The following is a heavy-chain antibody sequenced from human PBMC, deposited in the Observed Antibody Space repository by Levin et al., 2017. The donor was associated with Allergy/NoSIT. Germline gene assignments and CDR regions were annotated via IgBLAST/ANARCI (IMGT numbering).Heavy chain of an antibody. Sequence: PGGSLRLSCAASGFTFSSYAMSWVRQAPGKGLEWVSAISGSGGSTYYADSVKGRFTISRDNSKNTLYLQMNSLRAEDTAVYYCARVDIVATGSGFDYWGQGTLVTVSS. CDR3: ARVDIVATGSGFDY. V-gene: IGHV3-23*01. CDR1: GFTFSSYA. D-gene: IGHD5-12*01. CDR2: ISGSGGST. J-gene: IGHJ4*02.